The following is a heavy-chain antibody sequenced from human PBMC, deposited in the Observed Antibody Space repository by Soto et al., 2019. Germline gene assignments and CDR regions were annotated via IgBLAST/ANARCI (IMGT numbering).Heavy chain of an antibody. CDR3: VRGNSGYGNFDY. Sequence: WGSLRLSCAASGLTFSSYWIHCGRQAPGKGLVWVSRMYTDASSATYADSVKGRFTISRDNAKNTLFLQIDSLRTEDTAVYYCVRGNSGYGNFDYWGEGTLVTVSS. J-gene: IGHJ4*02. V-gene: IGHV3-74*01. CDR1: GLTFSSYW. CDR2: MYTDASSA. D-gene: IGHD5-12*01.